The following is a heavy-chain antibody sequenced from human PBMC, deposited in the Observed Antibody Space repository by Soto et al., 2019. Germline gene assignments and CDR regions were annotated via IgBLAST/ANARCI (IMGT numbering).Heavy chain of an antibody. CDR2: IYPGDSDT. D-gene: IGHD3-3*01. V-gene: IGHV5-51*03. J-gene: IGHJ6*02. CDR1: GYSFTSYL. Sequence: GESLQISCKGSGYSFTSYLIGWVRQMPGKGLEWMGIIYPGDSDTRYSPSFQGQVTISADKSISTAYLQWSSLKASDTAMYYCVITRSEYDYYYGMDPCGQATKGTVAS. CDR3: VITRSEYDYYYGMDP.